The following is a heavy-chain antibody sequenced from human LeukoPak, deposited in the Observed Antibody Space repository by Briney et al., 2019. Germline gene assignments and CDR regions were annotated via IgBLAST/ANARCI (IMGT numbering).Heavy chain of an antibody. J-gene: IGHJ4*02. CDR2: IKLDGSEK. V-gene: IGHV3-7*01. Sequence: GGSLRLSCAASGFTFDNYWMTWVRQAPGKGLEWVANIKLDGSEKYYVDSVKGRFTISRDNAKNSVSLQMKSLSAEDTAVYYCARSHDYGGHCFFDYWGQGTLVTVSS. D-gene: IGHD4-23*01. CDR3: ARSHDYGGHCFFDY. CDR1: GFTFDNYW.